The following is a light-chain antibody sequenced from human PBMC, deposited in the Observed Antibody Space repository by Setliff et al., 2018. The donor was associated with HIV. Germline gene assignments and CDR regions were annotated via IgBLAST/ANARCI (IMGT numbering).Light chain of an antibody. J-gene: IGLJ1*01. V-gene: IGLV1-44*01. Sequence: QSVLAQPPSASGTPGQRVTISCSGSSSNIGINTVTWYQQLPGTAPRLLIYINDHRPSGVPHRFSGSKSGTTASLAISGLQSEDEADYYCSTWDDSLNAKVFGAGTKVTVL. CDR1: SSNIGINT. CDR3: STWDDSLNAKV. CDR2: IND.